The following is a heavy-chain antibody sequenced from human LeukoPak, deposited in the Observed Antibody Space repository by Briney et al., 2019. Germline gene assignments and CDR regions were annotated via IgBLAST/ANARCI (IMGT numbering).Heavy chain of an antibody. V-gene: IGHV1-18*01. D-gene: IGHD2-2*01. J-gene: IGHJ4*02. Sequence: ASVKVSCKASGGTFSSYAISWVRQAPGQGLEWMGWISAYNGNTNYAQKLQGRVTMTTDTSTSTAYMELRSLRSDDTAVYYCARVGSPSWGAISFDYWGQGTLVTVSS. CDR1: GGTFSSYA. CDR2: ISAYNGNT. CDR3: ARVGSPSWGAISFDY.